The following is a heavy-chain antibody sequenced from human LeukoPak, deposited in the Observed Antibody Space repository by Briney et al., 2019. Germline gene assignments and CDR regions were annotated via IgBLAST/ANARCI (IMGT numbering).Heavy chain of an antibody. CDR3: AKDQIGWAPGYVSGPLDQ. CDR1: GFSFTMYG. V-gene: IGHV3-30*18. Sequence: GGSLRLSCAASGFSFTMYGIHWVRQSPGKGLEWVAVISTDGNNEYYAKSVKSRFTISRDNSKSTVYLRMTSLRTEDTAVYYCAKDQIGWAPGYVSGPLDQWGQGTLVTVSS. D-gene: IGHD6-19*01. J-gene: IGHJ4*02. CDR2: ISTDGNNE.